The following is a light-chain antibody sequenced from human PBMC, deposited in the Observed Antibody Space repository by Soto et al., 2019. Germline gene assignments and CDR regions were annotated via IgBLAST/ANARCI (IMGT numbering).Light chain of an antibody. Sequence: QSALTQPASVSGSPGQSITISCTGTSSDVGGYNYVSWYQQLPGKAPKLIIYEVSNRPSGVSNRFSASKSGNTASLTISGLQAEDEADYYCRSFATGSLGVFGGGTKLTVL. CDR3: RSFATGSLGV. J-gene: IGLJ2*01. V-gene: IGLV2-14*01. CDR1: SSDVGGYNY. CDR2: EVS.